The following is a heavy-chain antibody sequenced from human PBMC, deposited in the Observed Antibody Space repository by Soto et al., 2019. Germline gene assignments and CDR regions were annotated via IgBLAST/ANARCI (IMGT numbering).Heavy chain of an antibody. Sequence: GGSLRLSCAASGFTFSSYAMSWVRQAPGKGLEWVSAISGSGGSTYYADSVKGRFTISRDNSKNTLYLQMNSLRAEDTAVYYCAKDRGGYSYGTEGFDYWGQGTLVTVSS. CDR1: GFTFSSYA. CDR2: ISGSGGST. CDR3: AKDRGGYSYGTEGFDY. V-gene: IGHV3-23*01. D-gene: IGHD5-18*01. J-gene: IGHJ4*02.